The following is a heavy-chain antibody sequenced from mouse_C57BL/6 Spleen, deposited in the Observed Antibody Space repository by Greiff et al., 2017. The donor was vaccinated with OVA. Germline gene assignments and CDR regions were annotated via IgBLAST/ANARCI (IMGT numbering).Heavy chain of an antibody. V-gene: IGHV5-6*01. J-gene: IGHJ3*01. CDR2: ISSGGSYT. D-gene: IGHD2-4*01. Sequence: EVKLVESGGDLVKPGGSLKLSCAASGFTFSSYGMPWVRQTPDKRLEWVATISSGGSYTYYPDSVKGRFTISRDNAKNTLYLQMSSLKSEDTAMYYCARHVPYDYDSWFAYWGQGTLVTVSA. CDR1: GFTFSSYG. CDR3: ARHVPYDYDSWFAY.